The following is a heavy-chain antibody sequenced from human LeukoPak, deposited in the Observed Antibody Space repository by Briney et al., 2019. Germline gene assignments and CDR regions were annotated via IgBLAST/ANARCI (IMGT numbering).Heavy chain of an antibody. Sequence: PGRSLRLSCAASGFSFYDYAMQWVRQAPGKGLEWVSGISWNSGNIDYADSVKGRFTISRDNAKNSLYLQMNSLRAEDTALYYCARAAGHTYYFDYWGQGALVTVSS. CDR1: GFSFYDYA. CDR3: ARAAGHTYYFDY. J-gene: IGHJ4*02. V-gene: IGHV3-9*01. CDR2: ISWNSGNI.